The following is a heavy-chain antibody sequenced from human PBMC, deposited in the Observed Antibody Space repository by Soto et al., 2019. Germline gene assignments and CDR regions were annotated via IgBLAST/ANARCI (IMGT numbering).Heavy chain of an antibody. Sequence: PGGSLRLSCAASGFTFSSYALSWVRQGPGKGLEWVSAISGSGGSTYYADSVKGRFTISRDNSKNTLYLQMNSLRAEDAAVYYCAKSITSRSGYYYGYWGQGTLVTVSS. J-gene: IGHJ4*02. V-gene: IGHV3-23*01. CDR2: ISGSGGST. CDR3: AKSITSRSGYYYGY. D-gene: IGHD3-22*01. CDR1: GFTFSSYA.